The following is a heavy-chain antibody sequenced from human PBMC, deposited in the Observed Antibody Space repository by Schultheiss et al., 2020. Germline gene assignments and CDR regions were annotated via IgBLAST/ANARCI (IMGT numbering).Heavy chain of an antibody. V-gene: IGHV3-23*01. CDR1: GFTFSSYA. J-gene: IGHJ4*02. Sequence: GGSLRLSCAASGFTFSSYAMSWVRQAPGKGLEWVSAISSSGGSTYYADSVKGRFTISRDNSKNTLYLQMNSLRAEDTAVYYCAKALTGTTAFDYWGQGTLVTVSS. D-gene: IGHD1-7*01. CDR3: AKALTGTTAFDY. CDR2: ISSSGGST.